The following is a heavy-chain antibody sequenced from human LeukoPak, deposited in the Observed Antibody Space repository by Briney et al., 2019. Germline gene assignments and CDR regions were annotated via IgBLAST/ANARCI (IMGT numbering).Heavy chain of an antibody. V-gene: IGHV4-59*08. Sequence: SETLSLTCTVSGGSISSYYWSWIRQPPGKGLEWIGYIYYSGSGSTNHNPALKSRVTISVDTSKNQFSLTLSSVTAADTAVYYCARVAHSAETGTTEAFDIWGQGTMVTVSS. D-gene: IGHD1-1*01. CDR2: IYYSGSGST. CDR3: ARVAHSAETGTTEAFDI. CDR1: GGSISSYY. J-gene: IGHJ3*02.